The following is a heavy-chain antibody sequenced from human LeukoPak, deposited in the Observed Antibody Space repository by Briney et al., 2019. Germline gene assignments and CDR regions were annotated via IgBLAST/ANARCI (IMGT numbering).Heavy chain of an antibody. D-gene: IGHD1-26*01. CDR2: IYHSGST. CDR3: ARDGSYGALDI. Sequence: SGTLSLTRAVSGGSISSSNWWSGIRQSPGKGREWIGEIYHSGSTHYNVSLKSRVSISMDKSNNHFSLKLTSVTAADTAVYYCARDGSYGALDIWGQGTMVTVSS. J-gene: IGHJ3*02. V-gene: IGHV4-4*02. CDR1: GGSISSSNW.